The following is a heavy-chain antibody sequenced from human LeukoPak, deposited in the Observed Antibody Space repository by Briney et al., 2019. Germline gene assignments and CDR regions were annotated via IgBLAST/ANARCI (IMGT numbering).Heavy chain of an antibody. V-gene: IGHV3-23*01. CDR2: ISGSGGST. Sequence: QTGGSLRLSCAASGFTFSSYAMSWVRQAPGKGLEWVSAISGSGGSTYYADSVKGRFTISRDNSKNTLYLQMSSLRAEDTAVYYCAKPRLLSKLGTLFDYWGQGTLVTVSS. CDR1: GFTFSSYA. J-gene: IGHJ4*02. D-gene: IGHD1-1*01. CDR3: AKPRLLSKLGTLFDY.